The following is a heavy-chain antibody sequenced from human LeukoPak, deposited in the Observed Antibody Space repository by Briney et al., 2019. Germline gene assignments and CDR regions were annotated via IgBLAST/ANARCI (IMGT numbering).Heavy chain of an antibody. CDR2: INPNSGGT. CDR3: ARSHSNHYDFWSVGLDHEFDY. Sequence: ASVKVSCKASGYTFTGYYMHWVRQAPGQGLEWMGWINPNSGGTNYAQKFQGRVTMTRDTSISTAYMELSRLRSDDTAVYYCARSHSNHYDFWSVGLDHEFDYWGQGTLVTVSS. D-gene: IGHD3-3*01. J-gene: IGHJ4*02. CDR1: GYTFTGYY. V-gene: IGHV1-2*02.